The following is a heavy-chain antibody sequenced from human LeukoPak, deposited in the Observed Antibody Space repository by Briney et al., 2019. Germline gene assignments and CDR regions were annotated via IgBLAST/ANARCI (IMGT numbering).Heavy chain of an antibody. J-gene: IGHJ4*02. CDR1: GFTFSSYW. CDR3: AREHMTTVTAIDY. Sequence: GGSLRLSCAASGFTFSSYWMSWVRQAPGKELEWVANIKQDGSEKYYVDSVKGRFTISRDNAKNSLYLQMNSLRAEDTAVYYCAREHMTTVTAIDYWGQGTLVTVSS. CDR2: IKQDGSEK. V-gene: IGHV3-7*03. D-gene: IGHD4-17*01.